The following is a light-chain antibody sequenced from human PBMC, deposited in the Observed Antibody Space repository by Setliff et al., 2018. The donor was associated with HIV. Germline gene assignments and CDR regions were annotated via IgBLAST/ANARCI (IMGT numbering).Light chain of an antibody. CDR1: TSDVGGYNF. V-gene: IGLV2-11*01. CDR2: DVI. Sequence: QSALTQPRSVSGSPGQSVTISCTGTTSDVGGYNFVSWHQHHPGKAPKLMIYDVIKRPSGVPDRFPGSKSGNTASLTISGLQAEDEADYYCCSYAGSHTFVFGTGTKVTVL. CDR3: CSYAGSHTFV. J-gene: IGLJ1*01.